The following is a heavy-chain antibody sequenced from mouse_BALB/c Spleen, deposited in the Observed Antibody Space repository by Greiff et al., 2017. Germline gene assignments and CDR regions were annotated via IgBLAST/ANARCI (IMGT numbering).Heavy chain of an antibody. CDR1: GFTFSSFG. CDR3: AISGRYLKPYYGSSYNEYALDY. V-gene: IGHV5-17*02. Sequence: EVQLVESGGGLVQPGGSRKLSCAASGFTFSSFGMHWVRQAPEKGLEWVAYISSGSSTIYYADTVKGRFTISRDNPKNTLFLQMTGLRSEDTAMFYCAISGRYLKPYYGSSYNEYALDYWGQGTSVTVSS. CDR2: ISSGSSTI. J-gene: IGHJ4*01. D-gene: IGHD1-1*01.